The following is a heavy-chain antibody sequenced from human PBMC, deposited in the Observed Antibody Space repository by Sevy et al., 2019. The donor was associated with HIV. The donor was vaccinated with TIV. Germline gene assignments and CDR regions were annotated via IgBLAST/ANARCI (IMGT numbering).Heavy chain of an antibody. CDR2: IYSGGST. CDR1: GFTVSSNY. D-gene: IGHD3-22*01. CDR3: ARGSYDSSGYPIDY. Sequence: GGSLRLSCAASGFTVSSNYMSWVRQAPGKGLEWVSVIYSGGSTYYADSVKGRFTISRDNSKNTLYLQMNSLRAEDTAVHYCARGSYDSSGYPIDYWGQGTLVTVSS. V-gene: IGHV3-53*01. J-gene: IGHJ4*02.